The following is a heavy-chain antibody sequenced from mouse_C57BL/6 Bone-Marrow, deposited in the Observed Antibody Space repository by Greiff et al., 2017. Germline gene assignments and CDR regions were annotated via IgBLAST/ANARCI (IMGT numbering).Heavy chain of an antibody. Sequence: EVKLMESGGGLVQPGESLKLSCESNEYEFPSHDMSWVRKTPEKRLELVAAINSDGGSTYYPDTMERRFIISRDNTKNTLYLQMSSLRSEDTALYYCARRGTTDYFDYWGQGTTLTVSS. CDR1: EYEFPSHD. CDR3: ARRGTTDYFDY. J-gene: IGHJ2*01. CDR2: INSDGGST. V-gene: IGHV5-2*01. D-gene: IGHD1-1*01.